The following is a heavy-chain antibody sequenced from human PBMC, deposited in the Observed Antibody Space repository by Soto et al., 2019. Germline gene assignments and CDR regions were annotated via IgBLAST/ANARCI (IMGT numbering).Heavy chain of an antibody. D-gene: IGHD5-18*01. CDR1: AGTISSYA. CDR2: ISYDGSNK. J-gene: IGHJ6*02. Sequence: LILSLPASAGTISSYARQLGRQARGEGVEWVAVISYDGSNKYYADSVKGRFTISRDNSKNTLYLQMNSLRAEDTAVYYCAKGGRIQVPAAMVGNYFNFSVMDVWGQGPPVNVSS. V-gene: IGHV3-30*18. CDR3: AKGGRIQVPAAMVGNYFNFSVMDV.